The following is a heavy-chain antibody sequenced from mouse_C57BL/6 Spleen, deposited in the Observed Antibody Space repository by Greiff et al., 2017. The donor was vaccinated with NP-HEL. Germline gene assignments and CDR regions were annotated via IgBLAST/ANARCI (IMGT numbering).Heavy chain of an antibody. CDR2: IRNKANGYTT. Sequence: EVNVVESGGGLVQPGGSLSLSCAASGFTFTDYYMSWVRQPPGKALEWLGFIRNKANGYTTEYSASVKGRFTISRDNSQSILYLQMNALRAEDSATYYCARYNWEYYFDYWGQGTTLTVSS. J-gene: IGHJ2*01. CDR1: GFTFTDYY. V-gene: IGHV7-3*01. D-gene: IGHD4-1*01. CDR3: ARYNWEYYFDY.